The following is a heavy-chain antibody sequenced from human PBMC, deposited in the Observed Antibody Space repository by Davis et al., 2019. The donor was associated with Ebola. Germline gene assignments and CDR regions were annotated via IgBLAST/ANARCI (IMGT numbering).Heavy chain of an antibody. Sequence: GGSLRLSCAASGFTFTRFPMHWVRQAPGKGLEWVAIISYDGSNIYYADSVKGRFTISRDNSKSTLYLQMNSLRAEDTAVYYCARDFGLAAAGTAFDYWGQGTLVTVS. CDR3: ARDFGLAAAGTAFDY. V-gene: IGHV3-30*04. CDR2: ISYDGSNI. CDR1: GFTFTRFP. J-gene: IGHJ4*02. D-gene: IGHD6-13*01.